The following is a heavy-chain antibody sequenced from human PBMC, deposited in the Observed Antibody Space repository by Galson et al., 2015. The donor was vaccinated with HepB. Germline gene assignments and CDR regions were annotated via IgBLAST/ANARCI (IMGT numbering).Heavy chain of an antibody. V-gene: IGHV5-51*01. CDR3: ARHLSLRKVGATPGALIP. J-gene: IGHJ5*02. CDR2: IYPGDSDT. D-gene: IGHD1-26*01. Sequence: QSGAEVKKPGESLKISCKGSGYSFTSYWIGWVRQMPGKGLEWMGIIYPGDSDTRYSPSFQGQVTISADKSISTAYLQWSSLKASDTAIYYCARHLSLRKVGATPGALIPWGQGTLATVSS. CDR1: GYSFTSYW.